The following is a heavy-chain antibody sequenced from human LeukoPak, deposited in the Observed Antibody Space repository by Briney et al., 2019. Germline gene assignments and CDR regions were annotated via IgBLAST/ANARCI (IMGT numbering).Heavy chain of an antibody. Sequence: GGSLRLSCAASGFTFSDYWMSWVRQAPGKGLEWVANIKQHGTEKYYVDSVKGRFTISRDNAKNSLFLQMNSLRAEDSAVYYCARSQGRDGPLDYWGQGTLVTVSS. CDR3: ARSQGRDGPLDY. D-gene: IGHD5-24*01. J-gene: IGHJ4*02. V-gene: IGHV3-7*01. CDR1: GFTFSDYW. CDR2: IKQHGTEK.